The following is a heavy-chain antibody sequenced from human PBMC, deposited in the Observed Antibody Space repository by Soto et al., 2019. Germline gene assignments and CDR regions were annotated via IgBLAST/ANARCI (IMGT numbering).Heavy chain of an antibody. CDR3: ARHGRDYYDSSGYYYRYFQH. J-gene: IGHJ1*01. CDR2: IDPSDSYT. Sequence: RGESLKISCKGSGYSFTSYWISWVRQMPGKGLEWMGRIDPSDSYTNYSPSFQGHVTISADKSISTAYLQWSSLKASDTAMYYCARHGRDYYDSSGYYYRYFQHWGQGTLVTVSS. D-gene: IGHD3-22*01. CDR1: GYSFTSYW. V-gene: IGHV5-10-1*01.